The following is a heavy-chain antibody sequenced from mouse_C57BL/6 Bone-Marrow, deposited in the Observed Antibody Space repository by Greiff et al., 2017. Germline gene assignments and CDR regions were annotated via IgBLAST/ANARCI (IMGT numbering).Heavy chain of an antibody. V-gene: IGHV1-69*01. CDR1: GYTFTSYW. Sequence: VQLQQPGAEPVMPGASVKLSCKASGYTFTSYWMHWVKQRPGQGLEWIGEIDPSDSYTNYNQKFKGKSTLTVDKSSSTAYMQLSSLTSEDSAVYYCARLNIYYDYDGAMDYWGQGTSVTGSS. CDR2: IDPSDSYT. CDR3: ARLNIYYDYDGAMDY. J-gene: IGHJ4*01. D-gene: IGHD2-4*01.